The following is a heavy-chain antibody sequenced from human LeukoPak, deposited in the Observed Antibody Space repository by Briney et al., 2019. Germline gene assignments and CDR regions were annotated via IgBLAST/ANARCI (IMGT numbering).Heavy chain of an antibody. V-gene: IGHV4-39*07. J-gene: IGHJ3*02. CDR3: ARGRVPIYDYVWGSYPSDI. CDR1: DGSISSSSYY. Sequence: SETLSLTCTVSDGSISSSSYYWGWIRQPPGKGLEWIGSIYYSGSTYYNPSLKSRVTISVDTSKNQFSLKLSSVTAADTAVYYCARGRVPIYDYVWGSYPSDIWGQGTMVTVSS. CDR2: IYYSGST. D-gene: IGHD3-16*02.